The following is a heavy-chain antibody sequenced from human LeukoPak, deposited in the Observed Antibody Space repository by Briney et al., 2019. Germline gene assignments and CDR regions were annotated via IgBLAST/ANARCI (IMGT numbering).Heavy chain of an antibody. Sequence: PSETLSLTCAVYGGSFSGYYRSWIRQPPGKGLEWIGEINHSGSTNYNPSLKSRVTISVDTSKNQFSLKLSSVTAADTAVYYCARGGPFYGSGSYLYWFDPWGQGTLVTVSS. V-gene: IGHV4-34*01. J-gene: IGHJ5*02. CDR3: ARGGPFYGSGSYLYWFDP. CDR1: GGSFSGYY. D-gene: IGHD3-10*01. CDR2: INHSGST.